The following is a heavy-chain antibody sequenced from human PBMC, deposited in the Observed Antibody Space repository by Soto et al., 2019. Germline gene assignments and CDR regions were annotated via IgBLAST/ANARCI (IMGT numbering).Heavy chain of an antibody. V-gene: IGHV4-59*01. Sequence: SETLSLTCTVSGGSISSYYWSWIRQPPGKGLEWIGYIYYSGSTNYNPSLESRVTISVDTSKNQFSLKLSSVTAADTAVYYCAIGIPRGYSGYDYYYWGQGTLVTVSS. J-gene: IGHJ4*02. D-gene: IGHD5-12*01. CDR2: IYYSGST. CDR3: AIGIPRGYSGYDYYY. CDR1: GGSISSYY.